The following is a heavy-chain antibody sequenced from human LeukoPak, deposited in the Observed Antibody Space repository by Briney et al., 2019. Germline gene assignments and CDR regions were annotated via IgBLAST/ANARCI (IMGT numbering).Heavy chain of an antibody. Sequence: ASVKVSCKASGYTFTGYYMHWVRQAPGQGLEWMGWINPNSGGTNYAQKFQGRVTMTRDTSISTAYMELSRLRSDDTAVYYCARGETYYDRSGYYSPHWGQGTLVTVSS. CDR1: GYTFTGYY. J-gene: IGHJ4*02. CDR2: INPNSGGT. V-gene: IGHV1-2*02. CDR3: ARGETYYDRSGYYSPH. D-gene: IGHD3-22*01.